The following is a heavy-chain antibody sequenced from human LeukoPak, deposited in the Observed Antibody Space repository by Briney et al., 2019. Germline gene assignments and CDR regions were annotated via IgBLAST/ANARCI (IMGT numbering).Heavy chain of an antibody. Sequence: PSQTLSLTCTVSGGSISSRSYYWSWLRQPAGKGLEWIGRIYTSGSTNYNPSLKSRVTISVDTSKNQFSLKLSSVTAADTAVYYCARDRGNWNCLGYFDYWGQGTLVTVSS. CDR1: GGSISSRSYY. CDR3: ARDRGNWNCLGYFDY. CDR2: IYTSGST. V-gene: IGHV4-61*02. J-gene: IGHJ4*02. D-gene: IGHD1-7*01.